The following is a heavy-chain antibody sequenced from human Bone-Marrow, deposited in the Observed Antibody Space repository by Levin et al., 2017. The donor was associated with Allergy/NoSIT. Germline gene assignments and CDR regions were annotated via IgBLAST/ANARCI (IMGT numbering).Heavy chain of an antibody. Sequence: PSETLSLTCAVSGGSISSDPYFWSWIRHHPRTGLEWIGYIYYSGRSYSNPSLKSRLTISVDTSKNHFSLKLSSVTAADSAVYYCARGSSDFGDYGCYFDVWGRGTLVTVSS. V-gene: IGHV4-31*11. CDR3: ARGSSDFGDYGCYFDV. CDR2: IYYSGRS. J-gene: IGHJ4*02. D-gene: IGHD4-17*01. CDR1: GGSISSDPYF.